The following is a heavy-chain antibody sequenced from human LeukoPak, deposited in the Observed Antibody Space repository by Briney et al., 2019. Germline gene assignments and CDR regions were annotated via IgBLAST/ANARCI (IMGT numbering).Heavy chain of an antibody. CDR2: ISGSGGST. Sequence: WXXQAPGKGLEWVSAISGSGGSTYYADSVKGRFTISRDNSKNTLYLQMNSLRAEDTAVYYCAKGEGLLLIPFGPWGQGTLVTVYS. J-gene: IGHJ5*02. V-gene: IGHV3-23*01. CDR3: AKGEGLLLIPFGP. D-gene: IGHD2-15*01.